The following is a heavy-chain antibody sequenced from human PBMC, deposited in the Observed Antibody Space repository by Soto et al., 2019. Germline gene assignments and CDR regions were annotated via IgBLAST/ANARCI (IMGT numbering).Heavy chain of an antibody. J-gene: IGHJ3*01. D-gene: IGHD6-19*01. Sequence: EVQLLASGGGLVQPGGSLRLSCTASGFTFSIYAMSWVRQAPGKGLEWVSSISTSDFSTYYADSVKGRFTISRDNSKNTLYLQMNRLRAEDTAEYYCAKEYSSGWSTSPARNTFEFWGQGTMVTVSS. CDR2: ISTSDFST. V-gene: IGHV3-23*01. CDR3: AKEYSSGWSTSPARNTFEF. CDR1: GFTFSIYA.